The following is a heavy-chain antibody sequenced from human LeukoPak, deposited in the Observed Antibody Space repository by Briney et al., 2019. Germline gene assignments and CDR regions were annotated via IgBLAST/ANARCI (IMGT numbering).Heavy chain of an antibody. V-gene: IGHV3-7*03. J-gene: IGHJ4*02. Sequence: PGGSLRLSCAASGFNFRNYWMTWVRQAPGKGLEWVANINQDGSEKYYVDSVKGRFTISRDNAENLLYLQMNSLRSEDTALYYCVKDIASVVYCSGGTCYFDYWGQGTLVIVSS. D-gene: IGHD2-15*01. CDR3: VKDIASVVYCSGGTCYFDY. CDR2: INQDGSEK. CDR1: GFNFRNYW.